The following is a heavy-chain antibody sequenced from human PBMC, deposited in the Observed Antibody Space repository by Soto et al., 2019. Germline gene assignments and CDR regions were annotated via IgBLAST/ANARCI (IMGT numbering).Heavy chain of an antibody. CDR1: GGSISSGGYY. Sequence: QVQLQESGPGLVKPSQTLSLTCTVSGGSISSGGYYWSWIRQHPGKGLEWIGYIYYSGSTYYNPSVRSRGPISLYSSKNKSFLQLSSVRAAGTAVYYCARDLPGPRAFDIWGQGTMVTVSS. D-gene: IGHD3-10*01. CDR3: ARDLPGPRAFDI. J-gene: IGHJ3*02. V-gene: IGHV4-31*03. CDR2: IYYSGST.